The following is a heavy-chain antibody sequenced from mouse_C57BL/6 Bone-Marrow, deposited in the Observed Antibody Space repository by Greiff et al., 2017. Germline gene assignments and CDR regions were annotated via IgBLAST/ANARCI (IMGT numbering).Heavy chain of an antibody. V-gene: IGHV1-4*01. CDR1: GYTFTSYT. CDR3: ARRRKLGRGYAMDY. D-gene: IGHD4-1*01. CDR2: INPSSGYT. J-gene: IGHJ4*01. Sequence: QVQLQQSGAELARPGASVKMSCKASGYTFTSYTMHWVKQRPGQGLEWIGYINPSSGYTKYNQKFKDKATLTADKSSSTAYMQLSSLTSEDSAVYDEARRRKLGRGYAMDYWGQGTSVTVSS.